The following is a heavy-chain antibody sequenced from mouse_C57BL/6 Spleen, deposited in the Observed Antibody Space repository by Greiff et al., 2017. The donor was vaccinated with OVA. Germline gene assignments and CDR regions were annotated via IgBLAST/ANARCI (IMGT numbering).Heavy chain of an antibody. V-gene: IGHV1-61*01. CDR3: ARKGLTGTHYYAMDY. D-gene: IGHD4-1*01. Sequence: VQLQQPGAELVRPGSSVKLSCKASGYTFTSYWMDWVKQRPGQGLEWIGNIYPSDSETHYNQKFKDKATLTVDKSSSTAYMQLSSLTSEDSAVYYCARKGLTGTHYYAMDYWGQGTSVTVSS. CDR1: GYTFTSYW. J-gene: IGHJ4*01. CDR2: IYPSDSET.